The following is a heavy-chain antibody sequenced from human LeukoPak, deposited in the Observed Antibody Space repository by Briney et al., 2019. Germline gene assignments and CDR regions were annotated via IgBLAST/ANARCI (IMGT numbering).Heavy chain of an antibody. CDR2: INPTGTRT. J-gene: IGHJ5*02. V-gene: IGHV1-46*01. Sequence: ASVKVSCKASGYTFTSYYMHWVRQAPGQGLEWVGLINPTGTRTLYAQKFQGRITLTRDMSTTTDYMELSSLTSEDTAVYYCARDNSVGGIAWWFDPWGQGTLVTVSS. D-gene: IGHD1-26*01. CDR3: ARDNSVGGIAWWFDP. CDR1: GYTFTSYY.